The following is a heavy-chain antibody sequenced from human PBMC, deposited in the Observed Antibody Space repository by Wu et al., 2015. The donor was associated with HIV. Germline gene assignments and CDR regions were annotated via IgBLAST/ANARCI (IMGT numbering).Heavy chain of an antibody. D-gene: IGHD2-2*01. CDR2: ISAYNGNT. Sequence: QVQLMQSGAEVKKPGASVKVSCKASGYTFTSYGISWVRQAPGQGLEWMGWISAYNGNTNYAQKLQGRVTMTTDTSTSTAYMELRSLRSDDTAVYYCARGENGRCSSTSCLYYYYYMDVWGKGTTVTVSS. V-gene: IGHV1-18*01. CDR3: ARGENGRCSSTSCLYYYYYMDV. CDR1: GYTFTSYG. J-gene: IGHJ6*03.